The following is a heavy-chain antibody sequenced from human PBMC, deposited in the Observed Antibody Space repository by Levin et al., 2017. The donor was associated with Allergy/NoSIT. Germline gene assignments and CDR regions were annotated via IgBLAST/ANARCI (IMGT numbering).Heavy chain of an antibody. Sequence: KISCKASGGTFSSYAISWVRQAPGQGLEWMGRIIPILGIANYAQKFQGRVTITADKSTSTAYMELSSLGSEDTAVYYCARARVGGSWGYYGGNSGDDAFDIWGQGTMVTVSS. CDR1: GGTFSSYA. V-gene: IGHV1-69*04. CDR2: IIPILGIA. CDR3: ARARVGGSWGYYGGNSGDDAFDI. J-gene: IGHJ3*02. D-gene: IGHD4-23*01.